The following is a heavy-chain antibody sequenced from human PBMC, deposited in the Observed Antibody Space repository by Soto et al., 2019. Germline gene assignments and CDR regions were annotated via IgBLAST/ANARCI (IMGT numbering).Heavy chain of an antibody. Sequence: SETLSLTCTVSGGSISSGGLYWSWIRQHSGKGLEWIGYIYFSGSTYYNPSLKSRVIISVDTSKNQFSLNLSSVTAADTAVYYCARVIAYCYDSSAHFDAFDIWGQGTMVTVSS. CDR2: IYFSGST. D-gene: IGHD3-22*01. V-gene: IGHV4-31*03. J-gene: IGHJ3*02. CDR3: ARVIAYCYDSSAHFDAFDI. CDR1: GGSISSGGLY.